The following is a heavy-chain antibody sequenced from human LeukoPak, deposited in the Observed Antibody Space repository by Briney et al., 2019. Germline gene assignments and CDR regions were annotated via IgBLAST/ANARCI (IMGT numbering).Heavy chain of an antibody. CDR3: AREGWPGIAVAGTCYFDY. CDR1: GGSFSGYY. Sequence: SETLSLTCAVYGGSFSGYYWSWIRQPPGKGLEWIGEINHSGSTNYNPSLKSRVTISVDTSKNQFSLKLSSVTAADTAVYYCAREGWPGIAVAGTCYFDYWGQGTLVTVSS. D-gene: IGHD6-19*01. CDR2: INHSGST. J-gene: IGHJ4*02. V-gene: IGHV4-34*01.